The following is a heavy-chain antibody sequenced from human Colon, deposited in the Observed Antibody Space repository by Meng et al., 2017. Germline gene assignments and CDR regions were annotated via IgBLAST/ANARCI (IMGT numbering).Heavy chain of an antibody. J-gene: IGHJ5*01. V-gene: IGHV1-8*01. Sequence: QVQLVQSGAEWRKPGASVKVTCKASGYTFTSSDINWVRQATGRGLEWLGWMNPNNGNTGSAQKFQGRVSMTRDTSIGTAYMELSGLTSEDTAVYYCARTAMLDSWGQGTLVTVSS. D-gene: IGHD2-2*01. CDR2: MNPNNGNT. CDR1: GYTFTSSD. CDR3: ARTAMLDS.